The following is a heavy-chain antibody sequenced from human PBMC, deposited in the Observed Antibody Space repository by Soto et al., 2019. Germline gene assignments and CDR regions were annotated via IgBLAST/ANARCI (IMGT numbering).Heavy chain of an antibody. J-gene: IGHJ4*02. CDR2: IYYSGST. Sequence: QVQLQESGPGLVKPSETLSLTCTVSGGSISSYYWSWIRQPPGKGLEWIGYIYYSGSTNYNPSLKSRVTISVDTSKNQFSLKLSSVTAADTAVYYCASGSYYDIDYWGQGTLVTVSS. D-gene: IGHD1-26*01. CDR3: ASGSYYDIDY. V-gene: IGHV4-59*01. CDR1: GGSISSYY.